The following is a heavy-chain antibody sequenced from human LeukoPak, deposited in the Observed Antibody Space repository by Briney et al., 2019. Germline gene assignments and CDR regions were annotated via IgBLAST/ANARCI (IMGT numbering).Heavy chain of an antibody. CDR2: IYYSGST. D-gene: IGHD3-22*01. Sequence: PSETLSLTCTVSGGSISSYYWSWIRQPPGKGLEWIGYIYYSGSTNYNPSPKSRVTISVDTSKNQFSLKLSSVTAADTAVYYCARSPRDSSGYYYFDYWGQGTLVTVSS. V-gene: IGHV4-59*08. J-gene: IGHJ4*02. CDR3: ARSPRDSSGYYYFDY. CDR1: GGSISSYY.